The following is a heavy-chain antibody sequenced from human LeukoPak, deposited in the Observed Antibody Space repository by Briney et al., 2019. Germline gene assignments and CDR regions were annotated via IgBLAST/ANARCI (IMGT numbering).Heavy chain of an antibody. CDR3: AKGVSKYDFDY. CDR1: GFTFSSYA. Sequence: GGSLRLSCAASGFTFSSYAMHWVRQAPGKGLEWVAVISYDGSNKYYADSVRGRFTISRDNSKNTLYLQVNSLRAEDTAVYYCAKGVSKYDFDYWGQGTLVTVSS. V-gene: IGHV3-30-3*01. J-gene: IGHJ4*02. D-gene: IGHD4-11*01. CDR2: ISYDGSNK.